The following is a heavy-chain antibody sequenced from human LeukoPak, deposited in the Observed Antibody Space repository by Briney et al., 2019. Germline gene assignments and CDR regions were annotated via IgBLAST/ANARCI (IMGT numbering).Heavy chain of an antibody. Sequence: PGRSLRLSCAASGFTFSSYGMHWVRQAPGKGLEWVAVISYDGSNKYYADSVKGRFTISRDNSKNTLYLQMNSLRAEDTAVYYCAKDKRQLGTGEFDPWGQGTLVTVSS. CDR1: GFTFSSYG. J-gene: IGHJ5*02. CDR3: AKDKRQLGTGEFDP. CDR2: ISYDGSNK. V-gene: IGHV3-30*18. D-gene: IGHD6-13*01.